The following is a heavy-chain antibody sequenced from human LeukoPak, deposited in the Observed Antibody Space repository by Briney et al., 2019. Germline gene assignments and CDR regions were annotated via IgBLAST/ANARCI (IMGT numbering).Heavy chain of an antibody. CDR1: GFTFSTYA. V-gene: IGHV3-23*01. J-gene: IGHJ4*02. CDR2: ISGTTGST. Sequence: PGGSLRLSCATSGFTFSTYAMNWLRLAPGKGLEWVSTISGTTGSTYYADSVKGRFTISRNNSKNTLYLQMNILRADDTAVYYCAKDTFDYLRYYFDYWGQGTLVTVSS. D-gene: IGHD3-9*01. CDR3: AKDTFDYLRYYFDY.